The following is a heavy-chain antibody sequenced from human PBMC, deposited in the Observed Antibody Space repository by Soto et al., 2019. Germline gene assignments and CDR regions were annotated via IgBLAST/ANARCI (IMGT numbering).Heavy chain of an antibody. CDR3: TRDGRRWFDIDV. D-gene: IGHD4-17*01. V-gene: IGHV3-48*01. CDR1: GFSFSTHS. CDR2: ISGGSKTT. J-gene: IGHJ6*02. Sequence: EVQLVESGGGLVQPGGSLRLSCAASGFSFSTHSMNWVRQAPGKGLEWISYISGGSKTTYSAGSVKGRFTISRDNANNALYLQMNSLRAEDTAVYYCTRDGRRWFDIDVWGQGTTVTVSS.